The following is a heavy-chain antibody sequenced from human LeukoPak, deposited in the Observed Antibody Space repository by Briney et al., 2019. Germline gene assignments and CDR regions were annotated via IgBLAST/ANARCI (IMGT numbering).Heavy chain of an antibody. CDR3: ARAPQGSGWTIRWFDP. V-gene: IGHV1-69*04. J-gene: IGHJ5*02. CDR1: VGIFSSYA. CDR2: IIPILGIA. D-gene: IGHD6-19*01. Sequence: AVKVSFQSCVGIFSSYAISGVGPAPGQGLGWMGRIIPILGIANYAQKFQGRVTITADKSTSTDYMELSSLRSEDTAVYYCARAPQGSGWTIRWFDPWGQGTLVTVSS.